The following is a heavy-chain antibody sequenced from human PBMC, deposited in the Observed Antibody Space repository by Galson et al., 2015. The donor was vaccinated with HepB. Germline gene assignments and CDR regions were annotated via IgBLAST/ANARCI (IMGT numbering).Heavy chain of an antibody. CDR1: GYTFTSYG. CDR3: ARNEYCSGGSCSPSMDV. Sequence: SVKVSCKASGYTFTSYGISWVRQAPGQGLEWMGWISAYNGNTNYAQKLQGRVTMTTDTSTSTAYMELRSLRSDDTAVYYCARNEYCSGGSCSPSMDVWGQGTTVTVSS. D-gene: IGHD2-15*01. CDR2: ISAYNGNT. V-gene: IGHV1-18*01. J-gene: IGHJ6*02.